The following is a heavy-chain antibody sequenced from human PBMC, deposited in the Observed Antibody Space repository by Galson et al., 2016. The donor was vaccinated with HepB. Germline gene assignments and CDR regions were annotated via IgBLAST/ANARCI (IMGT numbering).Heavy chain of an antibody. Sequence: LRLSCAASGFTFSDYYMSWIRQAPGKGLEWISYISRSRSYIIYADSVKGRSTISRDDAKSSLYLQMNSLRAEDTAVYYCAREGRGAYSNTIDSWGQGTLGTVSS. J-gene: IGHJ4*02. CDR3: AREGRGAYSNTIDS. D-gene: IGHD3-16*01. CDR1: GFTFSDYY. V-gene: IGHV3-11*06. CDR2: ISRSRSYI.